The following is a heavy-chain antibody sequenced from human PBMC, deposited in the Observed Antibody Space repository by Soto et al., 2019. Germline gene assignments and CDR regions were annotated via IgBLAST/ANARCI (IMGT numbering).Heavy chain of an antibody. J-gene: IGHJ4*02. Sequence: GSLRLSCAASGFTFSSYAMSWVRQAPGKGLEWVSAISGSGGSTYYADSVKGRFTISRDNSKNTLYLQMNSLRAEDTAVYYCANTARAYCGGDCYYWGQGTLVTVSS. D-gene: IGHD2-21*02. CDR2: ISGSGGST. CDR3: ANTARAYCGGDCYY. CDR1: GFTFSSYA. V-gene: IGHV3-23*01.